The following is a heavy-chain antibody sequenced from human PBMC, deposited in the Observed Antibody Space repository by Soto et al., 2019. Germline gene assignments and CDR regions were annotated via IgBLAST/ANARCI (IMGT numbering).Heavy chain of an antibody. CDR1: GGSMSSYY. Sequence: SETLSLTCIVSGGSMSSYYWGWFRQPPGKGLEWIGYIYYTGTTTYHPSLKSRVTISIDTSRNQFSLNLSSVTAADTAVYFCARDDGSGSHGRGFDYWGQGILVTVSS. CDR2: IYYTGTT. V-gene: IGHV4-59*12. J-gene: IGHJ4*02. CDR3: ARDDGSGSHGRGFDY. D-gene: IGHD3-10*01.